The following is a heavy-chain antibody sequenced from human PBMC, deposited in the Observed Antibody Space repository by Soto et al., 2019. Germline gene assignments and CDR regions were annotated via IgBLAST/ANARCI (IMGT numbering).Heavy chain of an antibody. CDR3: AHAYGGTSWPNDAFDV. D-gene: IGHD2-2*01. J-gene: IGHJ3*01. CDR2: IYWDDDQ. Sequence: QITLKESGPTLVKPTQTLTLTCTFSGFSLSADGVGVGWIRQPPGKALEWLALIYWDDDQRYSPSLKTRLTIHKETYKNQVVLTMTNMDPVDTATYYCAHAYGGTSWPNDAFDVWGQGTVVTVSS. V-gene: IGHV2-5*02. CDR1: GFSLSADGVG.